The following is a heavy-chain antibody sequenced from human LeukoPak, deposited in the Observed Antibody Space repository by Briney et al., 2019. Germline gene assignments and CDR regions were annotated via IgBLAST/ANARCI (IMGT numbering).Heavy chain of an antibody. CDR1: GGSLSPYY. CDR3: GRGRRDGNYFDS. Sequence: SETLSLTCDVYGGSLSPYYWTWVRQPPGKGLEWVGDIDHGGSTSYNPSLKSRATISLDKSKNQVFLKVNCVTAADTALYFCGRGRRDGNYFDSWGQGTLVTVSS. D-gene: IGHD5-24*01. CDR2: IDHGGST. J-gene: IGHJ4*02. V-gene: IGHV4-34*01.